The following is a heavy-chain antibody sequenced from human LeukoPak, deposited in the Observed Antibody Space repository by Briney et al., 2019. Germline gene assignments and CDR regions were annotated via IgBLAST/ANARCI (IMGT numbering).Heavy chain of an antibody. D-gene: IGHD3-22*01. CDR2: ISGSGGST. CDR1: GFTFSSYG. V-gene: IGHV3-23*01. Sequence: GGSLRLSCAASGFTFSSYGMSWVRQAPGKGLEWVSAISGSGGSTYYADSVKGRFTISRDNSKNTLYLQMNSLRAEDTAVYYCAKHYDSSGYYYVNWGQGTLVTVSS. CDR3: AKHYDSSGYYYVN. J-gene: IGHJ4*02.